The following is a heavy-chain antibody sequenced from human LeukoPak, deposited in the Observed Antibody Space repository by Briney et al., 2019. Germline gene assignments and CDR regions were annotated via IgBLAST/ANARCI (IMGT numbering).Heavy chain of an antibody. CDR2: IYHSGST. CDR1: GYSISSGYY. J-gene: IGHJ6*03. Sequence: SETLSLTCTVSGYSISSGYYWGWIRRPPGKGLEWIGSIYHSGSTYYNPSLKSRVTISVDTSKNQFSLKLSSVTAADTAVYYCARGKRGRIAARPAYYYMDVWGKGTTVTVSS. D-gene: IGHD6-6*01. V-gene: IGHV4-38-2*02. CDR3: ARGKRGRIAARPAYYYMDV.